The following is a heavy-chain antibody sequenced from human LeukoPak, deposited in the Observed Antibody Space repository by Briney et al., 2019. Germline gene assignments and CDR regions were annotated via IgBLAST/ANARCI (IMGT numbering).Heavy chain of an antibody. CDR2: INHSGST. Sequence: SETLSLTCAVYGGSFSGYYWSWIRQPPGKELEWIGEINHSGSTNYNPSLKSRVTISVDTSKNQFSLELSSVTAADTAVYYCASKTIFGVVIILEYFQHWGQGTLVTVSS. CDR3: ASKTIFGVVIILEYFQH. V-gene: IGHV4-34*01. D-gene: IGHD3-3*01. CDR1: GGSFSGYY. J-gene: IGHJ1*01.